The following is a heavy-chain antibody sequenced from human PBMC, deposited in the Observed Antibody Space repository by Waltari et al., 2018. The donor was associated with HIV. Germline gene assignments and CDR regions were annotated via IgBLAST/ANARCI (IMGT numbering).Heavy chain of an antibody. CDR1: GGASFTDSY. J-gene: IGHJ5*02. Sequence: QVQLQQWGTVLLKPSETLSLTCAVYGGASFTDSYWSWIRQSPGKGLEWIGEISHTANSSYNPSLKTRITMSKDTSKNQFSLRLTSVTAADTAVYYCVGRLYSGSYLAESWGQGNLVTVST. CDR2: ISHTANS. D-gene: IGHD1-26*01. CDR3: VGRLYSGSYLAES. V-gene: IGHV4-34*01.